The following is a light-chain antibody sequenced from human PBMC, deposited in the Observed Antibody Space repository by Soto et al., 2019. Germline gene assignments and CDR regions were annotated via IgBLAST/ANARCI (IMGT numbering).Light chain of an antibody. J-gene: IGKJ1*01. CDR2: AAS. CDR3: QQYENRPPWT. CDR1: LSVNSN. V-gene: IGKV3-15*01. Sequence: EIVMTQSPATLSVSPGERATLACRASLSVNSNLAWYQQKPGQDPRLLIYAASTRDTDVPGRFSGGGSGTELTVTISSRQPEDSAVYYCQQYENRPPWTFGQGTKVEI.